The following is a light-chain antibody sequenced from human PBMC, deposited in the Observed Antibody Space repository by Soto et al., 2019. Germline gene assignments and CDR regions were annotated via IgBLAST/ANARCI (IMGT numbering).Light chain of an antibody. CDR2: EAS. CDR1: QSINW. CDR3: QHYDTYSPMWT. V-gene: IGKV1-5*03. Sequence: DIQLAQSLSTLSASVGDRITITCRDTQSINWLAWYQQKPGKAPKLLIFEASRLESGVPSRFSGSGSGTEFTLTISSLQPDDFGTYYCQHYDTYSPMWTFGQGTKVDVK. J-gene: IGKJ1*01.